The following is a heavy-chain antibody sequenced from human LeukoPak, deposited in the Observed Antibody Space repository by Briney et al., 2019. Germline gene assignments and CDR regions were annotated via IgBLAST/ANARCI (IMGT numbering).Heavy chain of an antibody. CDR3: ARDASTRSFDY. Sequence: GGSLRLSCAASGFTFSSYSMNWVRQAPGKGLGWVSSISSSSSYIYYADSVKGRFTISRDNAKNSLYLQMNSLRAEDTAVYYCARDASTRSFDYWGQGTLVTVSS. V-gene: IGHV3-21*01. J-gene: IGHJ4*02. CDR2: ISSSSSYI. CDR1: GFTFSSYS.